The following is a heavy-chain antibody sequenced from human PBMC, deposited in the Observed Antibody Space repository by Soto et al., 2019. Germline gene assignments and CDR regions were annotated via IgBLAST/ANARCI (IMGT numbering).Heavy chain of an antibody. V-gene: IGHV1-69*13. CDR3: ANSPYYYDSSGHPRFGYAFDI. Sequence: GASVKVSCKASGCTFSSYAISWVRQAPGQGLEWMGGIIPIFGTANYAQKFQGRVTITADESTSTAYMELSSLRSEDTAVYYCANSPYYYDSSGHPRFGYAFDIWGQGSMVTVSS. J-gene: IGHJ3*02. D-gene: IGHD3-22*01. CDR2: IIPIFGTA. CDR1: GCTFSSYA.